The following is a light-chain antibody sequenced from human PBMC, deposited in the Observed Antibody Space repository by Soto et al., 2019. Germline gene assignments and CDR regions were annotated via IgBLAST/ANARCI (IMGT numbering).Light chain of an antibody. V-gene: IGLV1-40*01. Sequence: QSVLTQPPSVSGAPGQMVTISCTGSYSNIGAGYDVHWYQHLPVTAPKLLIYGNSNRPSGVPDRFSGAKSGPSASLAITGLQAEDEADYYCQSYDNTLSGSVFGGGTKVTVL. J-gene: IGLJ2*01. CDR3: QSYDNTLSGSV. CDR2: GNS. CDR1: YSNIGAGYD.